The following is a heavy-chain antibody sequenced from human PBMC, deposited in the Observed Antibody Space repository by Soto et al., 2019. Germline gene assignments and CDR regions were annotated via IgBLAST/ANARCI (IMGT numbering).Heavy chain of an antibody. CDR2: ISYDGSNK. CDR3: AKVTTVVPAAYYYYGMDV. Sequence: GGSLRLSCAASGFTFSSYGMHWVRQAPGKGLEWVAVISYDGSNKYYADSVKGRFTISRDNSKNTLYLQMNSLRAEDTAVYYCAKVTTVVPAAYYYYGMDVWGQGTTVTVS. V-gene: IGHV3-30*18. CDR1: GFTFSSYG. J-gene: IGHJ6*02. D-gene: IGHD2-2*01.